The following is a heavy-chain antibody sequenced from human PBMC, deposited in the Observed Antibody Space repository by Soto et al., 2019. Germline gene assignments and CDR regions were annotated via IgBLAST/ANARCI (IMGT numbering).Heavy chain of an antibody. CDR2: ISAYNGNT. Sequence: QVQLVQSGAEVKKPGASVKVSCKASGYTFTSYGISWVRQAPGQGLEWMGWISAYNGNTNYAQKLQGRVTMTTDTSTSTAYMELRSLRSDDTAVYYCARDRDSERSSYYYGMDVWGQGTTVTVSS. D-gene: IGHD1-1*01. CDR1: GYTFTSYG. V-gene: IGHV1-18*01. CDR3: ARDRDSERSSYYYGMDV. J-gene: IGHJ6*02.